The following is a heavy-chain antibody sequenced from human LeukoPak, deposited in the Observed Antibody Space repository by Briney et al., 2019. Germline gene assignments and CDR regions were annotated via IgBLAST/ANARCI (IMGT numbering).Heavy chain of an antibody. V-gene: IGHV4-39*01. D-gene: IGHD3-3*01. J-gene: IGHJ4*02. Sequence: SETLSLTCTVSGGTISSSSYYWGWIRQPPGKGLEWIGSIYYSGTTYYNPSLKSRVTISVDTSKSQFSLRLTSVTAADTAVYYCARHVRFLEWLSSYYFDYWGQGTLDTVSS. CDR3: ARHVRFLEWLSSYYFDY. CDR2: IYYSGTT. CDR1: GGTISSSSYY.